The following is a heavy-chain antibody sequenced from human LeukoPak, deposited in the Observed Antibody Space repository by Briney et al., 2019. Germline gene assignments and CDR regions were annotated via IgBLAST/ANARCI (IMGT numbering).Heavy chain of an antibody. V-gene: IGHV3-9*01. CDR2: ISWNSGSI. CDR1: GFTFDDYA. CDR3: AKDVAVDYYDSSGSAHDAFDI. Sequence: GGSLRRSCAASGFTFDDYAMHWVRQAPGKGLEWVSGISWNSGSIGYADSVKGRFTISRDNAKNSLYLQMNSLRAEDTALYYCAKDVAVDYYDSSGSAHDAFDIWGQGTMVTVSS. D-gene: IGHD3-22*01. J-gene: IGHJ3*02.